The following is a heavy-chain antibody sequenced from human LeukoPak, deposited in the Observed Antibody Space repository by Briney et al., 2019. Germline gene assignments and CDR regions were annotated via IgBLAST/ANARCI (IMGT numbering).Heavy chain of an antibody. J-gene: IGHJ5*02. CDR3: ARHPRPSEPFDP. Sequence: SETLSLTCTVSGGSISSSSYYWGWIRQPPGKGLEWIGSIYYSGSTYYNPSLKSRVTISVDTSKNQFSLKLSSVTAADTAVYYCARHPRPSEPFDPWGQGTLVTVSS. CDR1: GGSISSSSYY. CDR2: IYYSGST. V-gene: IGHV4-39*01.